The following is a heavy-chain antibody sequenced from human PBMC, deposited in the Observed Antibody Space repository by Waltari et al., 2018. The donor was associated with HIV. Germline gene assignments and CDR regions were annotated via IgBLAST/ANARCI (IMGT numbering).Heavy chain of an antibody. CDR2: MNPNSGNT. V-gene: IGHV1-8*01. Sequence: QVHLVQSGAEVKRPGASVKVSCKTSGYTFASYEFHWVRQATGQGLEWMGWMNPNSGNTGYAQRFQGRVTMTRNTSISTAYMELSSLRSGDTAVYYCARARSGWYAPHMDVWGQGTPVTVSS. CDR3: ARARSGWYAPHMDV. D-gene: IGHD6-19*01. CDR1: GYTFASYE. J-gene: IGHJ6*02.